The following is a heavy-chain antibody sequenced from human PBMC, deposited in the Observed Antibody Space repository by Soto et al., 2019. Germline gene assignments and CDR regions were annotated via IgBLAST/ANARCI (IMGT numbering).Heavy chain of an antibody. CDR3: ARVRAVAGYRVRNFDY. CDR2: IYYSGGT. J-gene: IGHJ4*02. V-gene: IGHV4-61*01. CDR1: GGSVSSGSYY. Sequence: SETLSLTCTVSGGSVSSGSYYWSWIRQPPGKGLEWIGYIYYSGGTNYNPSLKSRVTISVDTSKNQFSLKLSSVTAADTAVYYCARVRAVAGYRVRNFDYWGQGTLVTVSS. D-gene: IGHD6-19*01.